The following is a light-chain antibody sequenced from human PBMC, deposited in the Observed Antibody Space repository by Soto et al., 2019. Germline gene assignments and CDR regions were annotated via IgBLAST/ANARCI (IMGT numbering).Light chain of an antibody. CDR3: AAWDDSLNGLV. V-gene: IGLV1-44*01. J-gene: IGLJ1*01. CDR1: SSNIGSNT. CDR2: SNS. Sequence: QSVLTQPPSASGTPGQRVTISCSGSSSNIGSNTVNWYQQLPGTAPKLLIYSNSQRPSGVPDRFSGSKSGTSASLAIRGLQSEDEADYYCAAWDDSLNGLVFGTGTKVTVL.